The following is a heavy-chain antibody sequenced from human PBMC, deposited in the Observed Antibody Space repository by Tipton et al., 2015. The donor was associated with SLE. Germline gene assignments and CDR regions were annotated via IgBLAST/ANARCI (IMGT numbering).Heavy chain of an antibody. V-gene: IGHV4-34*01. J-gene: IGHJ6*02. CDR2: INHSGST. D-gene: IGHD3-3*01. Sequence: LSCAASGFTFSSYEMNWVRQAPGKGLEWIGEINHSGSTNYNPSLKSRVTISVDTSKNQFSLKLSSVTAADTAVYYCARDGADRVNTPNYDFWSGYWYYGMDVWGQGTTVTVSS. CDR3: ARDGADRVNTPNYDFWSGYWYYGMDV. CDR1: GFTFSSYE.